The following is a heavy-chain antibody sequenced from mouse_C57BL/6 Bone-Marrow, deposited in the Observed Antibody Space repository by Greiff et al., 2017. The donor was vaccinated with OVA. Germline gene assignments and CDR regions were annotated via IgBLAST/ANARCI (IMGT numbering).Heavy chain of an antibody. J-gene: IGHJ4*01. CDR2: IWRGGST. V-gene: IGHV2-5*01. CDR1: GFSLTSYG. D-gene: IGHD1-1*01. CDR3: AKGAPSYYGSSFAMDY. Sequence: QVQLKESGPGLVQPSQSLSITCTVSGFSLTSYGVHWVRQSPGKGLEWLGVIWRGGSTDYNAAFMTRLSITKDNSKSQVFFKMNSLRADDTAIYYCAKGAPSYYGSSFAMDYWGQGTSVTVSS.